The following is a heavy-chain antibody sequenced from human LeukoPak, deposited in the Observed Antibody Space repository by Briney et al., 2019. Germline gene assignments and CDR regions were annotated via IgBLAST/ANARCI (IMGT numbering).Heavy chain of an antibody. CDR1: GFTVSSNY. V-gene: IGHV3-53*04. J-gene: IGHJ6*02. Sequence: GGSLSLSCAASGFTVSSNYMSWVRQAPGKGLEWVSVIYSGGSTYYADSVKGRFTIPRHNSKNTPYLQMNSLRAEDTAVYYCARDSTVDYYYGMDVWGQGSTVTVSS. CDR3: ARDSTVDYYYGMDV. CDR2: IYSGGST. D-gene: IGHD4-17*01.